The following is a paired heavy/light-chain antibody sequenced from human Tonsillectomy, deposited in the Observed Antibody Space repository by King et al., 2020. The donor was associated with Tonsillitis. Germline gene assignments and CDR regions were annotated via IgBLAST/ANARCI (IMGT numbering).Heavy chain of an antibody. CDR3: ARDYGYGCGGDCYFFDH. CDR1: GFTFYSYP. CDR2: ISGSGAGT. D-gene: IGHD2-21*01. Sequence: EVQLLESGGSLVQPGGSLRLSCVASGFTFYSYPMNWVRQAPGKGLEWVSGISGSGAGTYYADSVQGRFTISRDNSKNTVYLQMNSLRAEDTALYYCARDYGYGCGGDCYFFDHWGQGTLVTVSS. V-gene: IGHV3-23*01. J-gene: IGHJ4*02.
Light chain of an antibody. Sequence: EIVLTQSPATLSLSPGERATLSCRASQGVSKYLAWYQQKPGQAPRLLIYDASNRATGIPARFSGSGSGTDFTLTISSLEPEDFAVYYCQQRSDWPPTFGGGTKVEIK. CDR2: DAS. CDR3: QQRSDWPPT. V-gene: IGKV3-11*01. J-gene: IGKJ4*01. CDR1: QGVSKY.